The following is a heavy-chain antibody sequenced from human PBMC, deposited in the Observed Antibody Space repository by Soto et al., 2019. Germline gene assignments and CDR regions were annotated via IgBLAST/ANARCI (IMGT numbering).Heavy chain of an antibody. J-gene: IGHJ4*02. CDR2: IYHSGST. D-gene: IGHD6-19*01. CDR3: ARHRSNPGYSRGWDYRGKLDY. Sequence: SETLSLTCTVSGSSISSSGYYWGWVRQPPGKGLEWIASIYHSGSTHHHPSLKSRVTMSADTSKNHFSLMLSSVTAADTAVYYCARHRSNPGYSRGWDYRGKLDYGGQG. CDR1: GSSISSSGYY. V-gene: IGHV4-39*01.